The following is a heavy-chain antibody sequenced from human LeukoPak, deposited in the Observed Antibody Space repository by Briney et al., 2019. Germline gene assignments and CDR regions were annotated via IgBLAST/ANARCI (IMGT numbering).Heavy chain of an antibody. CDR1: GRSISSYY. V-gene: IGHV4-59*01. CDR3: ARWLTGEAGY. D-gene: IGHD5-12*01. J-gene: IGHJ4*02. CDR2: IYNSGST. Sequence: SETLSLTCAVSGRSISSYYWSWIRQPPGRGLEWIGYIYNSGSTNYNPSLKSRVTISVDTSKNQFSLKLSSVTAADTAVYYGARWLTGEAGYCGQGTLVTVSS.